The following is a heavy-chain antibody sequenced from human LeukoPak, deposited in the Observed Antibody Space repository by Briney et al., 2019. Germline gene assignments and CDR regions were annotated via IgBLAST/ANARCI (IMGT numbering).Heavy chain of an antibody. J-gene: IGHJ3*02. CDR2: IYYSGST. Sequence: SETLSLTCTVSGGSISSYYWSWIRQPPGKGLEWIGYIYYSGSTNYNPSLKSRVTISVDTSKNQFSLKLSSVTAADTAVYYCARDGTRSDAFDIWGQGAMVTVSS. CDR1: GGSISSYY. V-gene: IGHV4-59*01. CDR3: ARDGTRSDAFDI. D-gene: IGHD1-26*01.